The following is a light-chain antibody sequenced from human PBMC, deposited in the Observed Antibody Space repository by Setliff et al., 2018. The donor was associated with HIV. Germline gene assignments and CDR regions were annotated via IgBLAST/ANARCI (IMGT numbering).Light chain of an antibody. CDR2: EVS. Sequence: QSVLTQSPSASGSPGQSVTISCTGTSSDVGGYNYASWHQQHPGKAPKVIIYEVSKRPSGVPDRFSGSKSGNTASLTVSGLQAEDEADYYCSSYAGSSYVFGSGTKVTVL. J-gene: IGLJ1*01. CDR1: SSDVGGYNY. V-gene: IGLV2-8*01. CDR3: SSYAGSSYV.